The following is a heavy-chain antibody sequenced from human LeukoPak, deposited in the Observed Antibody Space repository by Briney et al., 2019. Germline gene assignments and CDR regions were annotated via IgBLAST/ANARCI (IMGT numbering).Heavy chain of an antibody. V-gene: IGHV4-39*07. Sequence: PSETLSLTCTVSGGSISSSSYYWGWIRQPPGKGLEWIGSIYYSGSTYYNPSLKSRVTISVDTSKNQFSLKLSSVTAADTAVYYCARWGPAGYVFDYWGQGTLVTVSS. CDR2: IYYSGST. J-gene: IGHJ4*02. CDR1: GGSISSSSYY. D-gene: IGHD3-9*01. CDR3: ARWGPAGYVFDY.